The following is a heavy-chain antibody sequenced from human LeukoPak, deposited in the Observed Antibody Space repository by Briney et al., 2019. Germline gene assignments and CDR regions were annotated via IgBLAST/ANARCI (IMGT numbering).Heavy chain of an antibody. Sequence: PGGSLRLSCAASGFTFSSYWMTWVRQAPGKGLEWVANINQDGSEKHYVDSMKGRFTISRDNTQKSLYLQMNSLRAEDTAVYYCASWVPDRGFDYWGQGTLVTVSS. V-gene: IGHV3-7*03. J-gene: IGHJ4*02. CDR3: ASWVPDRGFDY. D-gene: IGHD3-10*01. CDR1: GFTFSSYW. CDR2: INQDGSEK.